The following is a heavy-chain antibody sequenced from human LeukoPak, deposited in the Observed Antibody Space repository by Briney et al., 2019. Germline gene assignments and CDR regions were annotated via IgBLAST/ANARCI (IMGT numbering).Heavy chain of an antibody. CDR3: ARPDYGGQPRGAFDI. J-gene: IGHJ3*02. Sequence: GESLKISCKGSGYSFTTYWIAWVRQMPGKGLEWMGIIYPGDSDTIYSPSFQGQVTISADKSISTAYLQWSSLKASDTAMYYCARPDYGGQPRGAFDIWGQGTMITVSS. D-gene: IGHD4-17*01. CDR1: GYSFTTYW. V-gene: IGHV5-51*01. CDR2: IYPGDSDT.